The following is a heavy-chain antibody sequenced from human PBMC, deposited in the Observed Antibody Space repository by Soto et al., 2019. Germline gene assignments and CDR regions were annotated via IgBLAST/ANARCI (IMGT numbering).Heavy chain of an antibody. D-gene: IGHD2-8*02. CDR2: ISPSGGT. J-gene: IGHJ4*02. CDR3: ARGGVQVFDY. V-gene: IGHV3-23*01. Sequence: PAGSLRLSFAASGFKLSSYSVTGVRQALGKGLEWVSIISPSGGTYYADSVKGRFTISRDNSKNTVNVQMNSMRAEDTALYYCARGGVQVFDYWGQGTLVTVS. CDR1: GFKLSSYS.